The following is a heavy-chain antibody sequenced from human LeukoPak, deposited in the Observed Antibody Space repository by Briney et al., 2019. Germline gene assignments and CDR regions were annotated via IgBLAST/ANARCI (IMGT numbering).Heavy chain of an antibody. CDR2: IYYSGST. Sequence: SETLSLTCTVSGGSISSGGYYWSWIRQHPGKGLEWIGYIYYSGSTYYNPSLKSRVTISVDTSKNQFSLKLSSVTAADTAVYYCARTLIFGGAANNWFDPWGQGTLVTVSS. D-gene: IGHD3-3*01. V-gene: IGHV4-31*03. CDR1: GGSISSGGYY. CDR3: ARTLIFGGAANNWFDP. J-gene: IGHJ5*02.